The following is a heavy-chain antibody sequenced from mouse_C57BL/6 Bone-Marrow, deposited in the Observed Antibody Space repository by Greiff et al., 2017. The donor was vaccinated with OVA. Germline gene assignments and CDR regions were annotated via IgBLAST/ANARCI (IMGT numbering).Heavy chain of an antibody. CDR3: ARHDYGSSYDARDY. CDR1: GFSLTSYG. D-gene: IGHD1-1*01. V-gene: IGHV2-6-1*01. Sequence: VQLQQSGPGLVAPSQSLSITCTVSGFSLTSYGVHWVRQPPGKGLEWLVVIWSDGSTTYNSALKSRLSISKDNSKSQVFLKMNRLQTDDTAMYYCARHDYGSSYDARDYWGQGTSVTVSA. CDR2: IWSDGST. J-gene: IGHJ4*01.